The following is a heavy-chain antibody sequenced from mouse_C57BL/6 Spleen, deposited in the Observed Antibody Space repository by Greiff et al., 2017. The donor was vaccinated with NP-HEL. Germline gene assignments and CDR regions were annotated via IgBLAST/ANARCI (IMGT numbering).Heavy chain of an antibody. J-gene: IGHJ4*01. V-gene: IGHV5-4*01. CDR2: ISDGGSYT. Sequence: EVQLVESGGGLVKPGGSLKLSCAASGFTFSSYAMSWVRQTPEKRLEWVATISDGGSYTYYPDNVKGRFTISRDNAKNNLYLQMSHLKSEDTAMYYCARDGYYSNYAYYAMDYWGQGTSVTVSS. CDR1: GFTFSSYA. CDR3: ARDGYYSNYAYYAMDY. D-gene: IGHD2-5*01.